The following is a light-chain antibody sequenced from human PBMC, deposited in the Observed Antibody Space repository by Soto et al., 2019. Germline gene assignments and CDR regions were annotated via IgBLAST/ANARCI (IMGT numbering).Light chain of an antibody. V-gene: IGLV2-14*01. CDR1: SSDVGDYDY. CDR2: EVS. Sequence: QSALTQPASVSGSPGQSITISCTGTSSDVGDYDYVSWYQQHPGKAPKLMIYEVSNRPSGVSNRFSGSKSGNTASLTISGLQAEDEADYYCNSYTSSSILFGGGTKLTVL. J-gene: IGLJ2*01. CDR3: NSYTSSSIL.